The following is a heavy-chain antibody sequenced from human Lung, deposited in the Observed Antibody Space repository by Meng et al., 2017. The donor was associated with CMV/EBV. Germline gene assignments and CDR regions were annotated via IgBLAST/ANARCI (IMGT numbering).Heavy chain of an antibody. CDR1: GGSINNYY. D-gene: IGHD2-2*01. Sequence: GSLRLSCTVSGGSINNYYWSWIRQPPGKGLEWIGYIYYSGSTNYNPSLKSRVTISADTSKNQFSLKLSSVTAADTAVYFCARIYCSSTSCYNDYWGQGTLVXVSS. CDR3: ARIYCSSTSCYNDY. V-gene: IGHV4-59*01. CDR2: IYYSGST. J-gene: IGHJ4*02.